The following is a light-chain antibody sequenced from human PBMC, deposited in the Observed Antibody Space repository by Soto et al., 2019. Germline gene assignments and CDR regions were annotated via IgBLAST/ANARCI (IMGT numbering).Light chain of an antibody. CDR2: DAV. CDR1: QSVGDH. J-gene: IGKJ3*01. Sequence: EVVLTQSPATLSLSPGERVTLSCRASQSVGDHLAWYQHKPGQAPRLLIYDAVNRATGIPARFSGSGSGTDFTLTISSLEPEDFAVYYCQQRGNWPLTFGPGTKVEIK. V-gene: IGKV3-11*01. CDR3: QQRGNWPLT.